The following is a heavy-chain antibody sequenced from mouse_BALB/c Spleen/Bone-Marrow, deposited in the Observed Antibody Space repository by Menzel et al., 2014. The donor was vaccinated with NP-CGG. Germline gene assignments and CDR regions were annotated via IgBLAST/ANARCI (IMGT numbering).Heavy chain of an antibody. J-gene: IGHJ3*01. CDR2: INPDSSTI. D-gene: IGHD1-2*01. V-gene: IGHV4-1*02. Sequence: EVKLMESGGGLVQPGGSLKLSCAASGFDFSRYWMSWVRQAPGKGLEWIGEINPDSSTINYTPSLKDKFIISRDNTKNTLYPQMSKVRSEDTALYYCASLHYYGFFAYWGQGTLVTVSA. CDR3: ASLHYYGFFAY. CDR1: GFDFSRYW.